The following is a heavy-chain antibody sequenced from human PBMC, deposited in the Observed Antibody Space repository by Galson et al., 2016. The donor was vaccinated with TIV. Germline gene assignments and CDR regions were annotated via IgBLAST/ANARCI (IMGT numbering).Heavy chain of an antibody. V-gene: IGHV1-69*13. CDR1: GGTFRSYV. D-gene: IGHD2-15*01. CDR3: ARGARGVYCRGGRCSSNWFDP. CDR2: IIPIFGTA. J-gene: IGHJ5*02. Sequence: SVKVSCKASGGTFRSYVISWVRQAPGQGLEWMGGIIPIFGTATYAQKFQDRVTITADESTSTAYMELNSLNSDDTAVYYGARGARGVYCRGGRCSSNWFDPWGQGTLVTVSS.